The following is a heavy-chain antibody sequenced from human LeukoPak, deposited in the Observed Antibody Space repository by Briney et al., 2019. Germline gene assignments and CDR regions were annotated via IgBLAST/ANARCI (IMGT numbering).Heavy chain of an antibody. CDR3: AKSDTAMAPDYYYYMDV. D-gene: IGHD5-18*01. J-gene: IGHJ6*03. V-gene: IGHV3-30*02. CDR2: IRYDGSNK. Sequence: PGGSLRLSCAASGFTFSSYGMHWVRQAPGKGLEWVAFIRYDGSNKYCADSVKGRFTISRDNSKNTLYLQMNSLRAEDTAVYYCAKSDTAMAPDYYYYMDVWGKGTTVTISS. CDR1: GFTFSSYG.